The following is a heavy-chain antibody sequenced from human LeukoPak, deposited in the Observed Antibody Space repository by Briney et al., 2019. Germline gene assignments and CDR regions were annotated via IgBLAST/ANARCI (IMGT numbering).Heavy chain of an antibody. D-gene: IGHD1-20*01. CDR3: ARGLTGRFDY. V-gene: IGHV3-21*01. J-gene: IGHJ4*02. Sequence: PGGSLRHSCAASGFTFSSYSMNWVRQAPGKGLEWVSSISSSSSYIYYADSVKGRFTISRDNAKNSLYLQMHSLRAEDTAVYYCARGLTGRFDYWGQGTLVTVSS. CDR2: ISSSSSYI. CDR1: GFTFSSYS.